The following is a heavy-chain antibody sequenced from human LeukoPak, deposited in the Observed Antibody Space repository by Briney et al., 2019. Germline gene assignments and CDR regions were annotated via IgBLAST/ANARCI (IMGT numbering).Heavy chain of an antibody. J-gene: IGHJ4*02. CDR3: ARDSLSVYVWGSYRSFDY. CDR1: GYTFTSYG. V-gene: IGHV1-18*01. CDR2: ISAYNGNT. Sequence: ASVKVSCKASGYTFTSYGISWVRQAPGQGLEWTGWISAYNGNTNYAQKLQGRVTMTTDTSTSTAYMELRSLRSDDTAVYYCARDSLSVYVWGSYRSFDYWGQGTLVTVSS. D-gene: IGHD3-16*02.